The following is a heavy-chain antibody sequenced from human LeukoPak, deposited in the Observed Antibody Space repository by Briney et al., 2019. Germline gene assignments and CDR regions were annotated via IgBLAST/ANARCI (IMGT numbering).Heavy chain of an antibody. J-gene: IGHJ4*02. Sequence: GGSLRLSCAASGFTFSSYAMHWVRQAPGKRLEWVAVISYDGSNKYYADSVKGRFTISRDNSKNTLYLQMNSLRAEDTAVYYCATAVAGTSSPMGYWGQGTLVTVSS. CDR2: ISYDGSNK. CDR3: ATAVAGTSSPMGY. CDR1: GFTFSSYA. V-gene: IGHV3-30*04. D-gene: IGHD6-19*01.